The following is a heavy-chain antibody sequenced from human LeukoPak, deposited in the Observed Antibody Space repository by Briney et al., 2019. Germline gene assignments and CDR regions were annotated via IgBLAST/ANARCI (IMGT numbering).Heavy chain of an antibody. J-gene: IGHJ4*02. D-gene: IGHD4-17*01. Sequence: GGSLRLSCAASGFTFSGSAMHWVRQASGKGLEWVGRVRSKANSYATAYAASVKGRFTISRDNSKNTLYVQMNSLRAEDTAVYYCAKGLYGDAESSPEQWGQGTLVIVSS. CDR2: VRSKANSYAT. CDR1: GFTFSGSA. V-gene: IGHV3-73*01. CDR3: AKGLYGDAESSPEQ.